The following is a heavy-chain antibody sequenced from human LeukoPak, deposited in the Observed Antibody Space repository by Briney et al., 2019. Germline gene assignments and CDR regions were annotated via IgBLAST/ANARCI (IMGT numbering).Heavy chain of an antibody. CDR3: ALGSGGSVDY. D-gene: IGHD3-10*01. CDR2: INHSGST. CDR1: GGSFSGYY. V-gene: IGHV4-34*01. Sequence: ASETLSLTCAVYGGSFSGYYWSWIRQPPGKGLEWIGEINHSGSTNYNPSLKSRVTISVDTSKNQFSLKLSSVTAADTAVYYCALGSGGSVDYWGQGTLVTVSS. J-gene: IGHJ4*02.